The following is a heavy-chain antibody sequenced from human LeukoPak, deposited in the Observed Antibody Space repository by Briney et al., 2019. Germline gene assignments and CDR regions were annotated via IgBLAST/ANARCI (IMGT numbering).Heavy chain of an antibody. Sequence: ASVKVSCKASGGTFSTYAISWVRQAPGQGLEWMGWINPNSGGTNYAQKFQGRVTMTRDTSISTAYMELSRLRSDDTAVYYCAREDLGSGSYYFDYWGQGTLVTVSS. J-gene: IGHJ4*02. CDR1: GGTFSTYA. V-gene: IGHV1-2*02. CDR2: INPNSGGT. D-gene: IGHD3-10*01. CDR3: AREDLGSGSYYFDY.